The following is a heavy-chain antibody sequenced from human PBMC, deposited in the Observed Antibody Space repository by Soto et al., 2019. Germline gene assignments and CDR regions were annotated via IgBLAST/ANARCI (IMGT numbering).Heavy chain of an antibody. CDR2: IFDSGTT. CDR3: ARGWQRVTGTYYY. V-gene: IGHV4-31*11. Sequence: QVQLQESGPGLVKPSQTLSLTCAVSGASLSSVGYYWHWIRQHPGKGLEWLGYIFDSGTTYYRPSLKIRLAISADTSNNQFSLRLTSVTAADTAVYYCARGWQRVTGTYYYWGQGTLVTVSS. J-gene: IGHJ4*02. D-gene: IGHD1-20*01. CDR1: GASLSSVGYY.